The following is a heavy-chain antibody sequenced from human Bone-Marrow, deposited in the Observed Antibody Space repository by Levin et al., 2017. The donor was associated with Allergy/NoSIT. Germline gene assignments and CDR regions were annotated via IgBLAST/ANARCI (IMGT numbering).Heavy chain of an antibody. J-gene: IGHJ5*02. D-gene: IGHD2-21*01. CDR1: GGTFSSYA. CDR2: IIPIFGTA. CDR3: ARDGADYSYNGQKSNWFDP. Sequence: SVKVSCKASGGTFSSYAISWVRQAPGQGLEWMGGIIPIFGTANYAQKFQGRVTITADESTSTAYMELSSLRSEDTAVYYCARDGADYSYNGQKSNWFDPWGQGTLVTVSS. V-gene: IGHV1-69*13.